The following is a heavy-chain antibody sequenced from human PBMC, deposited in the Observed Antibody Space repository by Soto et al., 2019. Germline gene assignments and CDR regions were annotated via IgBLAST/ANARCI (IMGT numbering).Heavy chain of an antibody. D-gene: IGHD4-17*01. CDR3: ARDNYGDYLYYYYMDV. Sequence: SVKVSCKASGGTFSSYTISWVRQAPGQGLEWMGRIIPILGIANYAQKFQGRVTITADKSTSTAYMELSSLRSEDTAVYYCARDNYGDYLYYYYMDVWGKGTTVTVS. V-gene: IGHV1-69*04. CDR1: GGTFSSYT. J-gene: IGHJ6*03. CDR2: IIPILGIA.